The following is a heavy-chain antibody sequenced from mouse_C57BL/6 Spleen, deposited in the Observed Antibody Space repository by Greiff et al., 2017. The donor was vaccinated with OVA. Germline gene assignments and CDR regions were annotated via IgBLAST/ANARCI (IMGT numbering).Heavy chain of an antibody. D-gene: IGHD2-3*01. CDR2: IHPNSGST. V-gene: IGHV1-64*01. CDR3: ARRDDGGFAY. CDR1: GYTFTSYW. J-gene: IGHJ3*01. Sequence: QVQLKQPGAELVKPGASVKLSCKASGYTFTSYWMHWVKQRPGQGLEWIGMIHPNSGSTNYNEKFKSKATLTVDKSSSTAYMQLSSLTSEDSAVYYCARRDDGGFAYWGQGTLVTVSA.